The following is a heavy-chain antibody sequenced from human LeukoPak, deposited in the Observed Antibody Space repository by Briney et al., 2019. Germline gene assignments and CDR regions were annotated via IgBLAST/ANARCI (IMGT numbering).Heavy chain of an antibody. CDR3: VSPRGFSYGYFDY. V-gene: IGHV4-34*01. Sequence: SETLSLTCAVYGGPFSGYYWSWIRQPPGKGLEWIGEINHSGSTNYNPSLKSRVTIPVDTSKNQFSLTLGSVSATDTAVYYCVSPRGFSYGYFDYWGQGTLVTVSS. D-gene: IGHD5-18*01. J-gene: IGHJ4*02. CDR2: INHSGST. CDR1: GGPFSGYY.